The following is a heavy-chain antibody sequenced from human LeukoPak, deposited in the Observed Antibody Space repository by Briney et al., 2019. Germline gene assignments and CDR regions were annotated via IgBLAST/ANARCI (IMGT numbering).Heavy chain of an antibody. Sequence: QSGGSLRLSCAASGFTFSSYAMHWVRQSPGKGLEGVSAISGSGGSTYYADSVKGRFTISRDNSKNTLYLQMNSLRAEDTAVYYCARLLTGSTSWHIDYWGQGTLVTVSS. CDR3: ARLLTGSTSWHIDY. J-gene: IGHJ4*02. D-gene: IGHD2-2*01. CDR1: GFTFSSYA. V-gene: IGHV3-23*01. CDR2: ISGSGGST.